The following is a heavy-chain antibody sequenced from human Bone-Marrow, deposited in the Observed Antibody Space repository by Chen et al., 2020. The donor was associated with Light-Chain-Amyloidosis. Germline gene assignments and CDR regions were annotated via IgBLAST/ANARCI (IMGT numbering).Heavy chain of an antibody. V-gene: IGHV1-2*02. D-gene: IGHD6-13*01. Sequence: QVQLVQSGAEVKKPGASVKVSCKASGYTFTGYYMHWVRQAPGQGLEWMGWINPNSGGTNYAQKFQGRVTMTRDTSISTANMELSRLRSDDTAVYYCARTLQQLSARNYYYYGMDVWGQGTTVTVSS. CDR3: ARTLQQLSARNYYYYGMDV. CDR1: GYTFTGYY. J-gene: IGHJ6*02. CDR2: INPNSGGT.